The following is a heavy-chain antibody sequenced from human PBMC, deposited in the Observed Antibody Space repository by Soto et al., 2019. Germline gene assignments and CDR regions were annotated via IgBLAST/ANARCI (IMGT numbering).Heavy chain of an antibody. CDR1: GFTFSSYW. CDR3: ARVPRSRDALDY. CDR2: IKQDGSET. V-gene: IGHV3-7*03. J-gene: IGHJ4*02. Sequence: EVQLVESGGGLVKPGGSLRLSCEASGFTFSSYWMSWVRQAPGQGLEWVANIKQDGSETYYVDTVKGRFTISRDNAKNSLYLQMNSLRAEDTAVYYCARVPRSRDALDYWGQGTLVTVSS. D-gene: IGHD6-13*01.